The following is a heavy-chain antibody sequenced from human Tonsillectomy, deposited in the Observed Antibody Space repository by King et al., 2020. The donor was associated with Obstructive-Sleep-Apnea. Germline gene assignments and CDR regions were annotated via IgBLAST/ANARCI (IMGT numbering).Heavy chain of an antibody. J-gene: IGHJ6*02. CDR3: ARDIRNYVILTGYSHHGMDV. CDR2: IYSAGGT. CDR1: GFTVSSNY. V-gene: IGHV3-53*04. D-gene: IGHD3-9*01. Sequence: VQLVESGGGLVQPGGSLRLSCAASGFTVSSNYMSWVRQAPGKGLEWVSVIYSAGGTYYADSVKGRFTLSRHNSKNTLYLQMNSLRAEDTAVYYCARDIRNYVILTGYSHHGMDVWGQGTTVTVS.